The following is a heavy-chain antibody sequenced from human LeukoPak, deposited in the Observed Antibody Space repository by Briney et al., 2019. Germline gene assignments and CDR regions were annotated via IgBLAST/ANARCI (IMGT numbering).Heavy chain of an antibody. CDR2: ISDSSSYI. Sequence: PGGSLRLPCAASGFIFSSYSMNWVRQAPGKGLEWVSSISDSSSYIYYADSVKGRFTISRDNAKNSLYLQMNSLRAEDTAVYYCARDPLMITFGGVIRYFDYWGQGTLVTVSS. CDR3: ARDPLMITFGGVIRYFDY. D-gene: IGHD3-16*02. CDR1: GFIFSSYS. J-gene: IGHJ4*02. V-gene: IGHV3-21*01.